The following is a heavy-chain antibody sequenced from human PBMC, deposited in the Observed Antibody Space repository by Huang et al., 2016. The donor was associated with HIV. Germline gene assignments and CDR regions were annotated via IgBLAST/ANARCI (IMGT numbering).Heavy chain of an antibody. Sequence: QITLKESGPTLLKPTQTLTLTCTFSGFSLTTSGVGVGWVRQPPGKALEWLARIYWNDDKRDRPSLKSRLTNPKDTPKNQVVLTVTNVDPVETATYFCVPRRGPLMTTRECDPCGRGTLVTVSS. CDR3: VPRRGPLMTTRECDP. CDR1: GFSLTTSGVG. J-gene: IGHJ5*02. CDR2: IYWNDDK. D-gene: IGHD1-1*01. V-gene: IGHV2-5*01.